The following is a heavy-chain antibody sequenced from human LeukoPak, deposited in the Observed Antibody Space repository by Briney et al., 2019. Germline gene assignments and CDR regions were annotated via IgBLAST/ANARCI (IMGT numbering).Heavy chain of an antibody. V-gene: IGHV1-18*04. CDR1: GYTFTSYG. CDR3: ARIPVDTAMADVSLFDY. D-gene: IGHD5-18*01. CDR2: ISAYNGNT. J-gene: IGHJ4*02. Sequence: GASVKVSCKASGYTFTSYGISWVRQAPGQGLEWMGWISAYNGNTNYAQKLQGRVTMTTDPSTSTAYMELRSLRSDDTAVYYCARIPVDTAMADVSLFDYWGQGTLVTVSS.